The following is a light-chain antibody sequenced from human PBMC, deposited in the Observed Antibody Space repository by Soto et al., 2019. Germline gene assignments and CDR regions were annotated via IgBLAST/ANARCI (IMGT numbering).Light chain of an antibody. CDR2: APS. J-gene: IGKJ5*01. V-gene: IGKV1-39*01. Sequence: DIQMTQSPSSLSASVGDRVTITCRASQSISSYLNWYQQKPGKAPKLLIYAPSSLQSGVPSRFSGSGSGTDFTLTISSLQPEDFATYYCQQSYSTPTITFGQGTRLEIK. CDR1: QSISSY. CDR3: QQSYSTPTIT.